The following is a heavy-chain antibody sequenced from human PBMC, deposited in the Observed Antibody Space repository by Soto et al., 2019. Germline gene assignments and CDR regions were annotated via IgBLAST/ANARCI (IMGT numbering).Heavy chain of an antibody. Sequence: SETLSLTCTVSGGSVSSGSYYWSWIRQPPGKGLEWIGYIYYSGSTNYNPSLKSRVTIPVDTSKNQFSLKLSSVTAADTAVYYCARGRGGYYDILTGYYHSYYYGMDVWGQGTTVTVSS. D-gene: IGHD3-9*01. V-gene: IGHV4-61*01. CDR2: IYYSGST. CDR3: ARGRGGYYDILTGYYHSYYYGMDV. CDR1: GGSVSSGSYY. J-gene: IGHJ6*02.